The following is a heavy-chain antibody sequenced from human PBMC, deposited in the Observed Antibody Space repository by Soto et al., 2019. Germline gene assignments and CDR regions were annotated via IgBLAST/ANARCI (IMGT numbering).Heavy chain of an antibody. D-gene: IGHD3-16*02. V-gene: IGHV1-46*03. J-gene: IGHJ3*02. CDR1: GYTFTSYY. Sequence: GASVKVSCKASGYTFTSYYMHWVRQAPGQGLEWMGIINPSGGSTSYAQKFQGRVTMTRDTSTSTVYMELSSLRSEDTAVYYCTLEALRITFGGVIVYDAFDIWGQGTMVTVSS. CDR3: TLEALRITFGGVIVYDAFDI. CDR2: INPSGGST.